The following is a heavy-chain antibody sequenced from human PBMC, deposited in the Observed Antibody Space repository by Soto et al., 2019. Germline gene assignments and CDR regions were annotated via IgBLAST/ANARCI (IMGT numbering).Heavy chain of an antibody. V-gene: IGHV1-18*01. CDR2: INPYNGNT. D-gene: IGHD1-26*01. J-gene: IGHJ5*02. CDR1: GYTFTSYG. Sequence: GASLKVSCKASGYTFTSYGISWVRQAPGQGLEWMGWINPYNGNTNYAQKLQGRVTMTTDTSTSTAYMELRSLRSDDTAVYYCARDPVGGNWFDPWGQGTLVTVSS. CDR3: ARDPVGGNWFDP.